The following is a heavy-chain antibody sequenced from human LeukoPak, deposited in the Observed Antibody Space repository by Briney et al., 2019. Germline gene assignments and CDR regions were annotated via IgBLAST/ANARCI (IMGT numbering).Heavy chain of an antibody. J-gene: IGHJ4*02. CDR1: GYTFTGYY. Sequence: ASVKVSCKGSGYTFTGYYIHWVRHAPGQGLEWMGWINPDSGGTNYAQNFHGRVTMTRDTSISTAYMAVSRLRSDDTAVYYCAREYYYGSGNYYNRIDYWGQGTLITVSS. CDR2: INPDSGGT. D-gene: IGHD3-10*01. V-gene: IGHV1-2*02. CDR3: AREYYYGSGNYYNRIDY.